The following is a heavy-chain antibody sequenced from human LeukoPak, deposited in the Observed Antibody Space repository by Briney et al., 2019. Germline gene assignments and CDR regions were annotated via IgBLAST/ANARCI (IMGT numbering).Heavy chain of an antibody. CDR2: IYPGDSDT. CDR3: ARQLLRSRQNWFDP. CDR1: EYSFPNYC. J-gene: IGHJ5*02. V-gene: IGHV5-51*01. D-gene: IGHD3-10*01. Sequence: GESLKISCKHSEYSFPNYCIGWVRQMPGKGLEWMGIIYPGDSDTRYSPSFQGQVTISADKSISTAYLQWSSLKASDTAMYYCARQLLRSRQNWFDPWGQGTLVTVSS.